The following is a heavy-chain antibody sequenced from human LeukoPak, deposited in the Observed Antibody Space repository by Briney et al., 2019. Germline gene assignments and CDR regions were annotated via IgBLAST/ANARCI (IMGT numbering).Heavy chain of an antibody. D-gene: IGHD6-6*01. CDR2: IYYSGST. Sequence: SETLSLTCTVSGGSISSHYWSRIRQPPGKGLEWIGYIYYSGSTNYNPSLKSRVTISVDTSKNQLSLNLSSVTAADTAVYYCASDRTSSSPSYAFDIWGQGTMVTVSS. CDR3: ASDRTSSSPSYAFDI. CDR1: GGSISSHY. J-gene: IGHJ3*02. V-gene: IGHV4-59*11.